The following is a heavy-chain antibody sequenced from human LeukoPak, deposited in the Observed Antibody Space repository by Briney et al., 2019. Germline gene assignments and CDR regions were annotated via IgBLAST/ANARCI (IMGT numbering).Heavy chain of an antibody. CDR2: IYHCGST. CDR3: ARSVWDNYYDTSRFQY. CDR1: GGSVSSGTYY. D-gene: IGHD3-22*01. J-gene: IGHJ1*01. V-gene: IGHV4-61*01. Sequence: PSETLSLTCTVSGGSVSSGTYYWSWIRQPPGKGLEWIGYIYHCGSTNYNPSLKSRVTISVDTSKNQFSLNLSSVTAADTAVYFCARSVWDNYYDTSRFQYWGQGTLVTVSS.